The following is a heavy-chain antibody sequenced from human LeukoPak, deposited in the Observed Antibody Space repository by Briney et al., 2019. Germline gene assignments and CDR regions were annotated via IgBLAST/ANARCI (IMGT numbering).Heavy chain of an antibody. V-gene: IGHV4-39*01. CDR2: IYYSGST. D-gene: IGHD2-2*01. J-gene: IGHJ3*02. CDR1: GGSISSSSYY. CDR3: AGDRSSTSCKGRGAFDI. Sequence: PSETLSLTCTVSGGSISSSSYYWGWIRQPPGKGLEWIGSIYYSGSTYYNPSLKSRDTISVDTSKNQFSLKLSSVTAADTAVYYCAGDRSSTSCKGRGAFDIWGQGTMVTVSS.